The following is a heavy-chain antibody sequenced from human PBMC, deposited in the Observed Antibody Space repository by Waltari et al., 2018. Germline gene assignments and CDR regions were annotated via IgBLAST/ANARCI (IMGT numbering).Heavy chain of an antibody. Sequence: QVQLVQSGPGVKNPGSSVKVSCKASGGPLSSYAISWVRQAPGHGLEWRGGIIPIFGTANYAQKFQGRVTITADESTSTAYMELSSLRSEDTAVYYCARVQFKDFGVVISDYYYYGMDVWGQGTTVTVSS. V-gene: IGHV1-69*01. CDR3: ARVQFKDFGVVISDYYYYGMDV. CDR2: IIPIFGTA. CDR1: GGPLSSYA. D-gene: IGHD3-3*01. J-gene: IGHJ6*02.